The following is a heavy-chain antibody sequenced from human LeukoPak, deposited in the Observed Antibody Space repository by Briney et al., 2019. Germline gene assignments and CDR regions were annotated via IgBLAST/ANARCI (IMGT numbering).Heavy chain of an antibody. Sequence: PGGSLRLSCAASGFTFSSYEMNWVRQAPGKGLEWVSYISSSGSTIYYADSVKGRFTISRDKAKNSLYLQMNSLRAEDTAVYYCARDKEYPELDYWGQGTLVTVSS. V-gene: IGHV3-48*03. CDR1: GFTFSSYE. D-gene: IGHD2/OR15-2a*01. CDR2: ISSSGSTI. J-gene: IGHJ4*02. CDR3: ARDKEYPELDY.